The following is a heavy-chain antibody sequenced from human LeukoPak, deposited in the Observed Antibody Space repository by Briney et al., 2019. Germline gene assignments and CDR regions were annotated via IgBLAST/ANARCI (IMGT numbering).Heavy chain of an antibody. V-gene: IGHV3-48*03. Sequence: GGSLRLSCAASGFTFSSYEMNWVRQAPGKGQEWISFIGNSGNTIYYADSVRGRFTISRDNAKNSLYLQMNSLRAEDTAVYYCARDHGGSSAYWYFDLWGRGTLVSVSS. CDR3: ARDHGGSSAYWYFDL. CDR1: GFTFSSYE. CDR2: IGNSGNTI. J-gene: IGHJ2*01. D-gene: IGHD6-6*01.